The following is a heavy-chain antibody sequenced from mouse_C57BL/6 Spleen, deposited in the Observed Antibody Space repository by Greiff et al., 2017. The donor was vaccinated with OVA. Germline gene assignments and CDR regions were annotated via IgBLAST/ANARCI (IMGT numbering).Heavy chain of an antibody. CDR3: ARGGGNFDY. V-gene: IGHV1-26*01. Sequence: VQLQQSGPELVKPGASVKISCKASGYTFTDYYMNWVKQSHGKSLEWIGDINPNNGGTSYNQKFKGKATLTVYKSSSTAYMELRSLTSEDSAVYYCARGGGNFDYWGQGTTLTVSS. J-gene: IGHJ2*01. CDR2: INPNNGGT. CDR1: GYTFTDYY.